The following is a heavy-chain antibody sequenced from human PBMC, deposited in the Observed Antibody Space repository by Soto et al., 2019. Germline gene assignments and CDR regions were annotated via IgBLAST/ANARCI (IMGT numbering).Heavy chain of an antibody. V-gene: IGHV4-59*08. Sequence: SETLSLTCSVSGRSIPSHYCILFRQPPGKGLEWIGYIHHSGSTSYNPSLNSRVTMSVDTSKSQFSLKVSSVTAADTALYYCARQGFGQLHGLVDVWGPGTTVS. CDR1: GRSIPSHY. D-gene: IGHD3-10*01. J-gene: IGHJ6*02. CDR3: ARQGFGQLHGLVDV. CDR2: IHHSGST.